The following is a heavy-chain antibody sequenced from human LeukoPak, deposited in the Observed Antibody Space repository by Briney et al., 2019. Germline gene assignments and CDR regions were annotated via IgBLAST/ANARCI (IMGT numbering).Heavy chain of an antibody. J-gene: IGHJ5*02. CDR2: IYYSGST. CDR3: ARLGVRYSTSSWWFDP. D-gene: IGHD6-6*01. Sequence: SETLSLTCTVSGGSINSYYWSWIRQPPGKGLEWIGYIYYSGSTNYSPSLKSRVTISADTSKNQFSLKLSSVTAADTAVYYCARLGVRYSTSSWWFDPWGQGTLVTVSS. V-gene: IGHV4-59*08. CDR1: GGSINSYY.